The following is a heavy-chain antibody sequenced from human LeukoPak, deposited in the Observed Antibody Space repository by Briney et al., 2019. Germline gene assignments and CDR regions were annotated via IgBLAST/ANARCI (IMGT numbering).Heavy chain of an antibody. Sequence: ASVKVSCKASGYIFDIYALIWVRQAPGQGLELMGWIETNTGNPTYAQDFTGRFVFSLDTSVSTAYLQISSLKAEDTAVDYCARDYTLTLGTTTYFQHWGQGTLVTVSS. CDR2: IETNTGNP. CDR1: GYIFDIYA. CDR3: ARDYTLTLGTTTYFQH. J-gene: IGHJ1*01. V-gene: IGHV7-4-1*02. D-gene: IGHD1-7*01.